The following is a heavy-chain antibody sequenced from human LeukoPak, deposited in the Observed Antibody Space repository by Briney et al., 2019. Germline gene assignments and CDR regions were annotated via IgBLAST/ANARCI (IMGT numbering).Heavy chain of an antibody. Sequence: PGGSLRLSCAASGFNFDDYGMSWVRQAPGKGLEWVSGINWNGGSAVYAGSVKGRFAISRDNAKNSLYLQMSSLRAEDTALYYCARDGSTTVTTDYWGQGTLVTVSS. V-gene: IGHV3-20*04. D-gene: IGHD4-11*01. CDR1: GFNFDDYG. CDR2: INWNGGSA. J-gene: IGHJ1*01. CDR3: ARDGSTTVTTDY.